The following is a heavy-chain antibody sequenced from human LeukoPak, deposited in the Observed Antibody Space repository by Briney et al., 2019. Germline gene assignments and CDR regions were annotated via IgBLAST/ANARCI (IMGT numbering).Heavy chain of an antibody. J-gene: IGHJ4*02. CDR3: AKDSGWVVVVPAAIDY. V-gene: IGHV3-30*18. CDR2: ISYDGSNK. D-gene: IGHD2-2*01. CDR1: GFTFSSYC. Sequence: GRSLRLSCAASGFTFSSYCMHWVRQAPGKGLECVAVISYDGSNKYYADSVKGRFTISRDNSKNTLYLQMNSLRAEDTAVYYSAKDSGWVVVVPAAIDYWGQGTLVTVSS.